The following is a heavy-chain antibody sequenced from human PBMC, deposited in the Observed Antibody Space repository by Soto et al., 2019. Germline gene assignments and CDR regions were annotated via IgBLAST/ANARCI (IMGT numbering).Heavy chain of an antibody. CDR3: ASKRLYFYGLDV. CDR1: GFSLSTSW. J-gene: IGHJ6*02. V-gene: IGHV3-7*01. CDR2: IMQDGSDK. Sequence: PVGSLRLSCTASGFSLSTSWMTWVRQAPGKGLEWVANIMQDGSDKYYVDSVKGRFTISRDNAKNSLYLQMTSLRAEDTAVYYCASKRLYFYGLDVWGQGTTVTVSS.